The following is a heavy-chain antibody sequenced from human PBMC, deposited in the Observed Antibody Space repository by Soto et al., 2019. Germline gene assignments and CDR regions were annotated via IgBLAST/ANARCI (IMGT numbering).Heavy chain of an antibody. CDR3: TTGTTVTIRYYYYGMDV. CDR2: IGASGAGT. D-gene: IGHD4-17*01. CDR1: GFTFSSYA. J-gene: IGHJ6*02. V-gene: IGHV3-23*01. Sequence: VGSLRLSCAASGFTFSSYAMSWVRQAPGKGLEWVSGIGASGAGTYYAEYVKGRFTISRDNSKNTLYLQMNSLKTEDTAVYYCTTGTTVTIRYYYYGMDVWGQGTTVTVSS.